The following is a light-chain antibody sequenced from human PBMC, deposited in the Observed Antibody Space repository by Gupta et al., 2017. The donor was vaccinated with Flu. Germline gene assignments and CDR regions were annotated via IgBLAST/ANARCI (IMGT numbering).Light chain of an antibody. CDR2: NTN. J-gene: IGLJ3*02. V-gene: IGLV8-61*01. CDR1: SGSVSTDYY. Sequence: QTVVTQEPSLSVSPGVTVTLTCGLSSGSVSTDYYPSWYQQTPGQAPRTLIDNTNHRSSGVPDRFSGSILGNKAALTITGAQADDESDYYCVLYMRSGIWVFGGGTKLTVL. CDR3: VLYMRSGIWV.